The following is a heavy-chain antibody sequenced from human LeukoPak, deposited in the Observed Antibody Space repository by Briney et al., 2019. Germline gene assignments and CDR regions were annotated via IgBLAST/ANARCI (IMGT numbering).Heavy chain of an antibody. J-gene: IGHJ4*02. CDR2: IYPGDSDT. Sequence: NAGESLNISCKGSGYNFTTYWIGWVRQMPGKGLEWMGIIYPGDSDTRYSPSFQGQVTISGDKSINTAYLQWSSLKASDTAMYYCARRASYPYYFDYWGQGTLVTVSS. CDR3: ARRASYPYYFDY. V-gene: IGHV5-51*01. D-gene: IGHD1-26*01. CDR1: GYNFTTYW.